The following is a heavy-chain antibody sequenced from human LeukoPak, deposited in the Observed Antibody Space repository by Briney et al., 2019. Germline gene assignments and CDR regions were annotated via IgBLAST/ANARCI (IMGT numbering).Heavy chain of an antibody. CDR3: AKSSGYPYYFDY. CDR2: IWYGGSNK. CDR1: GFTFSGNG. D-gene: IGHD5-18*01. Sequence: GGSLRLSCAASGFTFSGNGVHWVRQAPGKGLEGVAVIWYGGSNKYYADSVKGRFTISRDNSKNTLYLQMNSLRAEDTAVYYCAKSSGYPYYFDYWGQGTLVTVSS. V-gene: IGHV3-30*02. J-gene: IGHJ4*02.